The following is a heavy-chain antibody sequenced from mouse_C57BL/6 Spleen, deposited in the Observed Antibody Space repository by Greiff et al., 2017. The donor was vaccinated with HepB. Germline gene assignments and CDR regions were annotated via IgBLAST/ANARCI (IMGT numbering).Heavy chain of an antibody. CDR2: ISSGGSYT. D-gene: IGHD1-1*01. Sequence: DVMLVESGGDLVKPGGSLKLSCAASGFTFSSYGMSWVRQTPDKRLEWVATISSGGSYTYYPDSVKGRFTISRDNAKNTLYLQMSSLKSEDTAMYYCARLGREFAYWGQGTLVTVSA. J-gene: IGHJ3*01. V-gene: IGHV5-6*02. CDR1: GFTFSSYG. CDR3: ARLGREFAY.